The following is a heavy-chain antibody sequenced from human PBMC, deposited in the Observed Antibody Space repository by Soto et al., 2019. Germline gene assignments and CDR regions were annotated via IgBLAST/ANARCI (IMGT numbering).Heavy chain of an antibody. CDR3: AKSPRVQYGSGRAGMDV. CDR1: GFTFSSYG. CDR2: ISYDGSNK. Sequence: PGGSLRLSCAASGFTFSSYGMHWVRQAPGKGLEWVAVISYDGSNKYYADSVKGRFTISRDNSKNTLYLQMNSLRAEDTAVYYCAKSPRVQYGSGRAGMDVWGQGTTVTVSS. V-gene: IGHV3-30*18. J-gene: IGHJ6*02. D-gene: IGHD3-10*01.